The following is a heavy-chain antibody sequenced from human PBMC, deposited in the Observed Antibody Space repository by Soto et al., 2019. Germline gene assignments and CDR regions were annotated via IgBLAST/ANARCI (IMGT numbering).Heavy chain of an antibody. CDR1: GGSISSYY. CDR2: SYYSGST. CDR3: ARDLDDGVSGVGY. J-gene: IGHJ4*02. V-gene: IGHV4-59*01. D-gene: IGHD2-8*01. Sequence: QVQLQESGPGLVKPSETLSLTCTVSGGSISSYYWSWIRQPPGKGLEWIGYSYYSGSTNDNPSLNSRVTISVDTSKNQFSLTLSSVTAADTAVDYWARDLDDGVSGVGYWGQGTLVTVSS.